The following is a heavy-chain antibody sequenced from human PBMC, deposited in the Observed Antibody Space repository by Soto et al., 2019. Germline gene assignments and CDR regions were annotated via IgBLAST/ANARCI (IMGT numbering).Heavy chain of an antibody. CDR1: GFTFSSYA. Sequence: GGSLRLSCAASGFTFSSYAMHWVRQAPGKGLEWVAVISYDGSNKYYADSVKGRFTISRDNSKNTPYLQMNSLRAEDTAVYYCARGQDYYDSSGRDWGQGTLVTVSS. CDR2: ISYDGSNK. D-gene: IGHD3-22*01. V-gene: IGHV3-30-3*01. CDR3: ARGQDYYDSSGRD. J-gene: IGHJ4*02.